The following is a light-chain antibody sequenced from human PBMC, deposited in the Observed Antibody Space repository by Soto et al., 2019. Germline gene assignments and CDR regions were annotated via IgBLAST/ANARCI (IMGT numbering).Light chain of an antibody. CDR3: ATLDKSLSAWV. J-gene: IGLJ3*02. CDR2: DNN. V-gene: IGLV1-51*01. CDR1: SSNIGNDY. Sequence: QSVLTQPPSMSAAPGQKVTISCSGSSSNIGNDYVSWYQHFPGTAPKLLIYDNNKRPSGIPDRFSGSKSGTSATLGITGLQTGDEADYYCATLDKSLSAWVFGGGTKLTVL.